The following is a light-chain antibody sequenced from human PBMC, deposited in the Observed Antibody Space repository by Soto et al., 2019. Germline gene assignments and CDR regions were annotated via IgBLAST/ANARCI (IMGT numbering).Light chain of an antibody. Sequence: QSVLAQPASVPGSPGQSITISCTGTSSDVGAYNYVSWYQQHPGKAPKLMIYEVSYRPSGVSNRFSGSKSANTASLTISGLQAEDEADYYCSSYTSSRTYVFGTGTKVTVL. CDR2: EVS. CDR1: SSDVGAYNY. V-gene: IGLV2-14*01. J-gene: IGLJ1*01. CDR3: SSYTSSRTYV.